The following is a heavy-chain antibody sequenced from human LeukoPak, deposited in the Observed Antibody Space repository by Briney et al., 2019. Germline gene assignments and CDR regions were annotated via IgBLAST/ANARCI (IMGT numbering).Heavy chain of an antibody. CDR1: GGSISSYY. CDR3: ARGYYDSSGYFDY. V-gene: IGHV4-59*12. D-gene: IGHD3-22*01. Sequence: SETLSLTCTVSGGSISSYYWSWIRQPPGKGLEWIGYIYYSGSTNYNPSLKSRVTISVAPSKNQSSLKLSSVTAADTAVYYCARGYYDSSGYFDYWGQGTLVTVSS. CDR2: IYYSGST. J-gene: IGHJ4*02.